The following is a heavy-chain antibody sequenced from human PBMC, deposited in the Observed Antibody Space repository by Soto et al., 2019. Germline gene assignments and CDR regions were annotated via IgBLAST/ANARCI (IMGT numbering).Heavy chain of an antibody. Sequence: VQLLESGGGLVQPGGPVSLSFADSGLPFRHYAMSWVRQAQGKGLEWVSAISGNGADTTYADYVRGRFTNSRDNSKDTLSLQMNSLRDDDTAVYYCGNESRGIGWFVCNYWVQGVMVTVSS. CDR3: GNESRGIGWFVCNY. D-gene: IGHD6-19*01. CDR1: GLPFRHYA. CDR2: ISGNGADT. V-gene: IGHV3-23*01. J-gene: IGHJ4*02.